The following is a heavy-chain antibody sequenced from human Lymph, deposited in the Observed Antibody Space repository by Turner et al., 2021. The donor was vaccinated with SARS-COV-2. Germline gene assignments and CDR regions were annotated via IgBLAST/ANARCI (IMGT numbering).Heavy chain of an antibody. Sequence: EVQLLESGGGLVQPGGSLRLSCAASGFTFNNYAMSWVRQAPGKGLEWVSTISCSGGSTYYADSVKGRFIISRDNSKNTLYLQMNSLRAEDTAVYYCANLYPTVSWEFPYGMDVWGQGTTVTVSS. V-gene: IGHV3-23*01. D-gene: IGHD3-16*01. CDR1: GFTFNNYA. CDR3: ANLYPTVSWEFPYGMDV. J-gene: IGHJ6*02. CDR2: ISCSGGST.